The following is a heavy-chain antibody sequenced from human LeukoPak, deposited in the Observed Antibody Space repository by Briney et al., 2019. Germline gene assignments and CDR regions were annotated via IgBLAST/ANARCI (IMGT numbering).Heavy chain of an antibody. CDR3: ARLEEDVVVPAAIFFDC. Sequence: PGGSLRLSCAASGFTFSSYGMHWVRQAPGKGLEWVAFIRYDGSNKYYADSVKGRFTISRDNSKNTLYLQMNSLRAEDTAVYYCARLEEDVVVPAAIFFDCWGQGTLVTVSS. D-gene: IGHD2-2*02. CDR1: GFTFSSYG. V-gene: IGHV3-30*02. CDR2: IRYDGSNK. J-gene: IGHJ4*02.